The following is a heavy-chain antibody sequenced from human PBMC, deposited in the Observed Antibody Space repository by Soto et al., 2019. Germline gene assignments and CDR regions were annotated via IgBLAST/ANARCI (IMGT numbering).Heavy chain of an antibody. V-gene: IGHV4-34*01. Sequence: QVQLQQWGAGLLKPSETLSLTCAVYSGSFSGYYWSWIRQPPGKGLEWIGEINHSGSTNYNPSLKSRVTISVDTSKNQFSLKLSSVTAAYTAVYYCARTRIAAAGLRWFDPWGQGTLVTVSS. D-gene: IGHD6-13*01. CDR2: INHSGST. CDR1: SGSFSGYY. J-gene: IGHJ5*02. CDR3: ARTRIAAAGLRWFDP.